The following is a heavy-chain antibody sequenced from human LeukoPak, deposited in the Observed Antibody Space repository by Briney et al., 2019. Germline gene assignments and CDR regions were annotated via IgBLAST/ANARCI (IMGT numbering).Heavy chain of an antibody. D-gene: IGHD2-15*01. J-gene: IGHJ5*02. CDR3: ARYCSGGSCYGTNWFDP. CDR1: GGSFSGYY. V-gene: IGHV4-34*01. CDR2: INHSGST. Sequence: SETLSLTCAVYGGSFSGYYWSGIRQPPGKGLEGIGEINHSGSTNYNPSLKSRVTISVDTSKNQFSLKLRSVTAADTAVYYCARYCSGGSCYGTNWFDPWGQGTLVTVSS.